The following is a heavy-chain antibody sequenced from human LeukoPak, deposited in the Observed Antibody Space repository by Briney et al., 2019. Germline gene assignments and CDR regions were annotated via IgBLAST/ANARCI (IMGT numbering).Heavy chain of an antibody. V-gene: IGHV3-23*01. CDR2: VRGSDAGT. CDR1: GFTFNSYA. CDR3: AKNRGGSYYSGPDY. J-gene: IGHJ4*02. Sequence: GGSLRLSCAASGFTFNSYAMNWVRQAPGKGLEWVSAVRGSDAGTSYADSVKGRFTISRDNSKNTLYLQMNSLRAEDTAVYYCAKNRGGSYYSGPDYWGQGTLATVSS. D-gene: IGHD1-26*01.